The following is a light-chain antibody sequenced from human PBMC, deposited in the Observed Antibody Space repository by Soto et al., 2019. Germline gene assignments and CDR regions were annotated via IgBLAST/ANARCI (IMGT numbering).Light chain of an antibody. CDR1: KLKNTY. Sequence: SYELTQPPSVSVSPGQTASITCSGDKLKNTYACWYQQKPGQSPVLVIYQDSKRPSGIPERFSGSNSGNTATLTISGTQAMDEADYSCQAWDSSSVVFGGGTKLTVL. CDR3: QAWDSSSVV. CDR2: QDS. V-gene: IGLV3-1*01. J-gene: IGLJ2*01.